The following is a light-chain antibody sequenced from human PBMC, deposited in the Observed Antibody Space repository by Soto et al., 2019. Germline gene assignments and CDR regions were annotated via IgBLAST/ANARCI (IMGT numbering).Light chain of an antibody. CDR1: QSISSW. CDR3: QQYNIYWT. Sequence: DIQMTQSPSTLSASVGDRVTITCRASQSISSWLAWYQQKPGKAPKLLIYKASTLESGVPSRFSGSGSGTEFTLTISSLEPHDFATYYCQQYNIYWTFGQGTKVEIK. CDR2: KAS. V-gene: IGKV1-5*03. J-gene: IGKJ1*01.